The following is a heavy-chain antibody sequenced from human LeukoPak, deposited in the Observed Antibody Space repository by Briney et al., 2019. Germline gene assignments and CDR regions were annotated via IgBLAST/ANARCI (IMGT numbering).Heavy chain of an antibody. CDR2: IIPIFGTA. CDR1: GGTFSSYA. CDR3: ASAPRYSSSWPNNWFDP. J-gene: IGHJ5*02. V-gene: IGHV1-69*13. Sequence: SVKVSCKASGGTFSSYAISWVRQAPGQGLEWMGGIIPIFGTANYAQKFQGRVTVTADESTSTAYMELSSLRSEDTAVYFCASAPRYSSSWPNNWFDPWGQGTLVTVSS. D-gene: IGHD6-13*01.